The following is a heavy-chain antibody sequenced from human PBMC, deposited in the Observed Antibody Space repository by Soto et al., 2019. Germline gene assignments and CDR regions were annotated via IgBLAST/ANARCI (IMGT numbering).Heavy chain of an antibody. CDR2: INPNSGGT. Sequence: WASVKVSCKASGYTFTGYYMHWVRQAPGQGLEWMGWINPNSGGTNYAQKFQGRVTMTRDTSISTAYMELSRLRSDDTAVYYCAREDGYNNPLDYWGQGTLVTVSS. J-gene: IGHJ4*02. CDR1: GYTFTGYY. V-gene: IGHV1-2*02. CDR3: AREDGYNNPLDY. D-gene: IGHD4-4*01.